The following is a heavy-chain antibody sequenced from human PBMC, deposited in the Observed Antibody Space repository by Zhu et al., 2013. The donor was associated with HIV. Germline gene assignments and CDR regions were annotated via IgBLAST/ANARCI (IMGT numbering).Heavy chain of an antibody. V-gene: IGHV1-69*06. J-gene: IGHJ6*02. Sequence: QVQLVQSGAEMKKPGSSVKVSCKASGGTLNKYAIIWVRQAPGQGLEWMGGIIPMFGTADYAQKFQGRVTITADKSTSTAYMELSRLRSEDTAVYYCARDELITMVRGVLRGYYYGMDVWGQGTTVTVSS. CDR1: GGTLNKYA. CDR3: ARDELITMVRGVLRGYYYGMDV. CDR2: IIPMFGTA. D-gene: IGHD3-10*01.